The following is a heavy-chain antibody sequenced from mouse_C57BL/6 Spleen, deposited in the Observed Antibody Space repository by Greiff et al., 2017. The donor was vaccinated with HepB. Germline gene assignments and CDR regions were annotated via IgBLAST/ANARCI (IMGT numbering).Heavy chain of an antibody. Sequence: VKLVESGPGLVQPSQSLSITCTVSGFSLTSYGVHWVRQSPGKGLEWLGVIWRGGSTDYNAAFMSRLSITKDNSKSQVFFKMNSLQADDTAIYYCAKNNYGSSYRYFDVWGTGTTVTVSS. J-gene: IGHJ1*03. D-gene: IGHD1-1*01. CDR1: GFSLTSYG. V-gene: IGHV2-5*01. CDR2: IWRGGST. CDR3: AKNNYGSSYRYFDV.